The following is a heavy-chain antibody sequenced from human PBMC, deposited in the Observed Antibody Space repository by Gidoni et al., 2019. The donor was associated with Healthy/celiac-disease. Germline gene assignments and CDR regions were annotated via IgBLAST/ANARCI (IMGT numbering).Heavy chain of an antibody. CDR2: ISYDGSNK. Sequence: QVQLVESGGGVVQPGRSLRLSCAASGFPFSKLGMHWVRQAPGKGLEWVAVISYDGSNKYYADSVKGRFTISRDNSKNTLYLQMNSLRAEDTAVYYCAKAPLRYCSGGSCYFGMDVWGQGTTVTVSS. CDR1: GFPFSKLG. D-gene: IGHD2-15*01. V-gene: IGHV3-30*18. J-gene: IGHJ6*02. CDR3: AKAPLRYCSGGSCYFGMDV.